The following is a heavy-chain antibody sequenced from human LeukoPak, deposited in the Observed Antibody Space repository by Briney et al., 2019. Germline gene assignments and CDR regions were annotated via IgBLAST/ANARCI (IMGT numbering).Heavy chain of an antibody. CDR3: ARDSGGVDSRIQPWWLY. D-gene: IGHD5-18*01. CDR1: GYTFTGYY. Sequence: GASVKVSCKASGYTFTGYYMNWVRQAPGQGLEWMGWINPNSGGTNYAQKFQGRVTMTRDTSISTAYMELSRLRSDDTAVYYCARDSGGVDSRIQPWWLYWGQGTLVTVSS. CDR2: INPNSGGT. J-gene: IGHJ4*02. V-gene: IGHV1-2*02.